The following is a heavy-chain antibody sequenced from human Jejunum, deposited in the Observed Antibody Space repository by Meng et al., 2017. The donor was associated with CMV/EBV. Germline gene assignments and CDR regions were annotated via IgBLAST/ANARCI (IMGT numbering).Heavy chain of an antibody. CDR3: ARLLEAYCSSTSCSGYYGMDV. J-gene: IGHJ6*02. Sequence: YALGWVRQAPGKGLEWVSAIRDSGANTYYADSVKGRFTVSRDNSRNTVSLQMHSLRAEDTAVYYCARLLEAYCSSTSCSGYYGMDVWGQGTTVTVSS. CDR2: IRDSGANT. CDR1: YA. D-gene: IGHD2-2*01. V-gene: IGHV3-23*01.